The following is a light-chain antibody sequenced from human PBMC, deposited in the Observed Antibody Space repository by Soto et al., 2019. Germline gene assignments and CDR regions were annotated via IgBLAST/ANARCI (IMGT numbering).Light chain of an antibody. Sequence: DIQMTQSPSTLPASVGDRVTITCRASQSISNWLAWYQQKPGKAPKLLIYKASSLETGVPSRFSGSGSGREFTLTISSLQPDDFATYYCQKYGRPWTFGQGTKVQIK. J-gene: IGKJ1*01. CDR2: KAS. V-gene: IGKV1-5*03. CDR3: QKYGRPWT. CDR1: QSISNW.